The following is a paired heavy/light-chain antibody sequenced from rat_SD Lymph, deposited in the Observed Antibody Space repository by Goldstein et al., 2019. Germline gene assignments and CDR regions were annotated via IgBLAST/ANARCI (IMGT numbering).Light chain of an antibody. CDR3: QQSRESPPT. CDR2: RAS. CDR1: QSVSISRYNL. V-gene: IGKV3S19*01. Sequence: DIVLTQSPALAVSLGQRATISCRASQSVSISRYNLMHWYQQKPGQQPKLLIYRASNLASGIPARFSGSGSGTDFTLTINPVQADDIATYYCQQSRESPPTFGAGTKLELK. J-gene: IGKJ2-1*01.
Heavy chain of an antibody. Sequence: EVQLVESGGGLVQPGRSLKLSCAASGFTFSSFPMAWVRQAPKKGLEWVASISSGGGGTYYPDSVKGRFTISRDNAKSTLYLQMDSLRSEDTASYYCAGNSGYDYFDYWGQGVMVTVSS. CDR3: AGNSGYDYFDY. CDR2: ISSGGGGT. V-gene: IGHV5-25*01. D-gene: IGHD4-3*01. CDR1: GFTFSSFP. J-gene: IGHJ2*01.